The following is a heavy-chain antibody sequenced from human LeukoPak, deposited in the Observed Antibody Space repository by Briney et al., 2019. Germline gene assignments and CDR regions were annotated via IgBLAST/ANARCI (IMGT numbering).Heavy chain of an antibody. Sequence: ASVKVSCKASGYTFTSYDINWVRQATGQGLEWMGWMNPNSGNTGYAQKFQGRVTMTRNTSISTAYMELSSLRSEDTAVYYCAKEGSSGWYGGGYYYYYYLDVWGKGTTVTISS. J-gene: IGHJ6*03. V-gene: IGHV1-8*01. CDR3: AKEGSSGWYGGGYYYYYYLDV. CDR2: MNPNSGNT. CDR1: GYTFTSYD. D-gene: IGHD6-19*01.